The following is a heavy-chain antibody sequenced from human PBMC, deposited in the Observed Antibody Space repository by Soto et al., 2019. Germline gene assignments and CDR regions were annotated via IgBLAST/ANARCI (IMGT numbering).Heavy chain of an antibody. CDR3: ARGGSFGSGSYNRIGLY. Sequence: QVQLQQWGAGLLKPSETLSLTCAVYGGSFSGYYWSWIRQPPGKGLEWIGDINHSGSTNYNPSLKSRVTISVDPSKNQFSLKLSSVTAADTAVYYCARGGSFGSGSYNRIGLYWGQGTLVTVSS. J-gene: IGHJ4*02. D-gene: IGHD3-10*01. V-gene: IGHV4-34*01. CDR2: INHSGST. CDR1: GGSFSGYY.